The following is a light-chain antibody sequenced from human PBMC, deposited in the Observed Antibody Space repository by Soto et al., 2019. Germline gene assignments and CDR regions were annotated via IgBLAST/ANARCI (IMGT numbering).Light chain of an antibody. CDR1: QSVSSN. Sequence: EIVMTQSPVTLSVSPGERATLSCRASQSVSSNLAWYQQKPGQAPRLLIYGASTRAIGIPARFSGGGSGTEFTLTISSLESEDFAVYYCQQYNNWPPWAFGPGTKVEIK. CDR2: GAS. CDR3: QQYNNWPPWA. V-gene: IGKV3-15*01. J-gene: IGKJ1*01.